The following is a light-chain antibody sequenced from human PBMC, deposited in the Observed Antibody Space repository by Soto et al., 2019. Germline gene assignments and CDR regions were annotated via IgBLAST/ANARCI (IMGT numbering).Light chain of an antibody. CDR1: SSNVGGNP. CDR2: TNT. V-gene: IGLV1-44*01. Sequence: SVLTQPHSASGTPGQRVTISCSGSSSNVGGNPVNWYQHVPTTAPKLLIYTNTQRPSGVPDRFSGSKSGTSASLAISGLQSEDEAEYYCASWDDSLNGPVFGTGTKLTVL. J-gene: IGLJ1*01. CDR3: ASWDDSLNGPV.